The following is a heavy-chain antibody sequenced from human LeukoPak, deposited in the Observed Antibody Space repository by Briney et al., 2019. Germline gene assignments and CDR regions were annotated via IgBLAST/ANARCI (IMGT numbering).Heavy chain of an antibody. V-gene: IGHV4-34*01. D-gene: IGHD3-10*01. CDR2: INHSGST. Sequence: PSETLPLTCAVYGGSFSGYYWSWIRQPPGKGLEWIGEINHSGSTNYNPSLKSRVTISVDTSKNQFSLKLSSVTAADTAVYYCARGRANYYGSGRYYYYYYYMDVWGKGTTVTISS. J-gene: IGHJ6*03. CDR3: ARGRANYYGSGRYYYYYYYMDV. CDR1: GGSFSGYY.